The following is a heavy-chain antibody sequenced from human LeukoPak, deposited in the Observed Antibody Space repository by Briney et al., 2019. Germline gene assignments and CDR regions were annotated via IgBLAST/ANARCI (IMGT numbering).Heavy chain of an antibody. V-gene: IGHV3-20*04. CDR1: GFTFDDYG. Sequence: RAGGSLRLSCAASGFTFDDYGMSWVRQAPGKGLEWVSGINWNGGSTGYADSVKSRFTISRDNAKNSLYLQMNSLRAEDTALYYCARAYQKHPSDYWGQGTLVTVSS. CDR3: ARAYQKHPSDY. CDR2: INWNGGST. J-gene: IGHJ4*02.